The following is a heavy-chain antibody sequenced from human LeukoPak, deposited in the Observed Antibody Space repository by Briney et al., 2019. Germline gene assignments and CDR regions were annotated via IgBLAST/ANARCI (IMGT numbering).Heavy chain of an antibody. CDR3: ARDREAVAYYFDY. Sequence: PGRSLRLSCAASGFAFSTYGMHWVRQAPGKGLEWVAVIWYDGSNKIHADSVKGRFTISRDNSKNTLYLQMNSLRAEDTAVYYCARDREAVAYYFDYWDQGTLVTVSS. V-gene: IGHV3-33*01. J-gene: IGHJ4*02. CDR1: GFAFSTYG. D-gene: IGHD6-13*01. CDR2: IWYDGSNK.